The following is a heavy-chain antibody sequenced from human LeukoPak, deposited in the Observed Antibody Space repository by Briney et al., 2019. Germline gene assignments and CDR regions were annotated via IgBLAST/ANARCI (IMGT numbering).Heavy chain of an antibody. J-gene: IGHJ4*02. CDR2: ITVRGTNT. CDR3: AKGLLETCSGATCYPLDS. CDR1: GFTFSSYA. Sequence: GGSLRLSCAASGFTFSSYAMGWVRQSPGKGLELLSLITVRGTNTYYPDTVKGRFAISRDNSQNTLYLQMNSLRAEDTAVYYCAKGLLETCSGATCYPLDSWGQGTLVTVSS. D-gene: IGHD2-15*01. V-gene: IGHV3-23*01.